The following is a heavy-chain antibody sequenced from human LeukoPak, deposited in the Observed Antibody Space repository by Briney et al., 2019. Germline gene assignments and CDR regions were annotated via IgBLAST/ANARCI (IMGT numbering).Heavy chain of an antibody. CDR3: ARVGVIVGAMDDAFDI. V-gene: IGHV4-38-2*02. D-gene: IGHD1-26*01. Sequence: SETLSLTCTVSGYSISSGYYWGWIRQPTGKGLEWSGSIYHSGSTNYNPSLKSRVTISVDTSKNQFSLKLSSVTAADTAVYYCARVGVIVGAMDDAFDIWGQGTMVSVSS. CDR2: IYHSGST. CDR1: GYSISSGYY. J-gene: IGHJ3*02.